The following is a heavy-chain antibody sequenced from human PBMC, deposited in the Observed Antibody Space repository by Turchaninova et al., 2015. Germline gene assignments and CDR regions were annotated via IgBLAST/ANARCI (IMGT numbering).Heavy chain of an antibody. Sequence: QVQLQESGPGLVKPSETLSPTCAVSGYSISSGHYWAWIRQHPGKGLELIGSIYHSGSTFYNPSLKSRITMSLDTSKNQFSLKLSSVTAADTAVFYCARQGYGYGTAFDYWGQGTLVTVSS. CDR1: GYSISSGHY. V-gene: IGHV4-38-2*01. CDR3: ARQGYGYGTAFDY. CDR2: IYHSGST. J-gene: IGHJ4*02. D-gene: IGHD5-18*01.